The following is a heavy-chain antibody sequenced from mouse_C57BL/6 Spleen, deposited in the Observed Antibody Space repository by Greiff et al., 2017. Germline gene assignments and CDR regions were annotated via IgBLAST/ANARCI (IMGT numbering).Heavy chain of an antibody. Sequence: EVKVVESGGGFVQSGRSLRLSCATSGFTFSDFYMEWVRQAPGKGLEWIAASRNKANDYTTEHNVSVKGRFIVSRDTSPSILYLQMHALRAEDTAIYYCARECDCDDYAMDYWGQGTSGTVSA. CDR2: SRNKANDYTT. CDR1: GFTFSDFY. V-gene: IGHV7-1*01. CDR3: ARECDCDDYAMDY. J-gene: IGHJ4*01. D-gene: IGHD2-4*01.